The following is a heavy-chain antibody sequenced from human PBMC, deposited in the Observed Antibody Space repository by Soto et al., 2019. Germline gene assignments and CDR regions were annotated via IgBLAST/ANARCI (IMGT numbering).Heavy chain of an antibody. D-gene: IGHD2-15*01. V-gene: IGHV3-30*18. CDR3: AKDFSLGGY. Sequence: GSLRLSCAASGFTFSSYGMHWVRQAPGKGLEWVAVISYDGSNKYYADSVKGRFTISRDNSKNTLYLQMNSLRAEDTAVYYCAKDFSLGGYWGQGTLVTVSS. CDR2: ISYDGSNK. J-gene: IGHJ4*02. CDR1: GFTFSSYG.